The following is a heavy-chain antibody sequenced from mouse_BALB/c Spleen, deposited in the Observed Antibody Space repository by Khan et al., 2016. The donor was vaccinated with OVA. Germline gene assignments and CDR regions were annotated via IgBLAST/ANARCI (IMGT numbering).Heavy chain of an antibody. J-gene: IGHJ4*01. CDR2: INTYTGEP. CDR3: ARVGYYGTTDS. CDR1: GYTFTNYG. V-gene: IGHV9-3-1*01. Sequence: QIQLVQSGPELKKPGETVKISCKASGYTFTNYGMNWVKQAPGKGLKWMGWINTYTGEPAYADDFKGRFAFSLETSASTAYLQINNLKNEDTATYCCARVGYYGTTDSWGQGTSVTVSS. D-gene: IGHD1-1*01.